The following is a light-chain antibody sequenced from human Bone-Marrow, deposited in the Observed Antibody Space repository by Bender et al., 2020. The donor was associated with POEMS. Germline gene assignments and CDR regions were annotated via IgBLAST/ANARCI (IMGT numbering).Light chain of an antibody. V-gene: IGLV3-25*03. CDR1: VLPKQY. CDR2: KDT. Sequence: SYELTQPPSVSVSPGQTVRITCSADVLPKQYAYWYQQKPGQAPVLVIYKDTERPSGIPERFSGSTSGTTVTLTISGVPAEDEADYYCQSPERDGDNPVVFGGGTKLTVL. CDR3: QSPERDGDNPVV. J-gene: IGLJ2*01.